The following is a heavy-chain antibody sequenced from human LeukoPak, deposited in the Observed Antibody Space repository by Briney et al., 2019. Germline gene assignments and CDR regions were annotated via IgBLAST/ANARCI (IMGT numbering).Heavy chain of an antibody. D-gene: IGHD6-19*01. CDR2: IWYDGRNK. Sequence: PGGSLRLSCAASGFTFSNYGMHWVRQAPGKGLEWVAVIWYDGRNKYYVDSVKGRFTISRDNSKNTVYLQMNSLRAEDTAVYFCARDLSIAVFDYWGQGTLVTVSS. CDR3: ARDLSIAVFDY. CDR1: GFTFSNYG. J-gene: IGHJ4*02. V-gene: IGHV3-33*01.